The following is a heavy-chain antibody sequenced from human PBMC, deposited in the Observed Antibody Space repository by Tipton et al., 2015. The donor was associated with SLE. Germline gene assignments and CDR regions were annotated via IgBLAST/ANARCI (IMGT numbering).Heavy chain of an antibody. Sequence: SLRLSCAASGFTVSSNYMSWVRQAPGKGLEWVSVIYSGGSTYYADSVKGRFTISRDNSKNTLYLQMNSLRAEDTAVYYCARDYRVAARHYYYYYMDVWGKGTTVTVSS. V-gene: IGHV3-53*01. J-gene: IGHJ6*03. CDR1: GFTVSSNY. CDR2: IYSGGST. CDR3: ARDYRVAARHYYYYYMDV. D-gene: IGHD6-6*01.